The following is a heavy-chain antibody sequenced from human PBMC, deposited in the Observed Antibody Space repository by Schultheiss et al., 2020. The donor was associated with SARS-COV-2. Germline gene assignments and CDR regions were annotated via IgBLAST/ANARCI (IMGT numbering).Heavy chain of an antibody. D-gene: IGHD6-19*01. V-gene: IGHV3-23*01. Sequence: GGSLRLSCAASGFPFSNYAMTWIRQAPGKGLEGVAAISGSGGSTYYADSVKGRFTISRDNSKNTLYLQMNSLRAEDTAVYYCAKAPSIGWDWFDPWGQGTLVTVSS. CDR1: GFPFSNYA. J-gene: IGHJ5*02. CDR2: ISGSGGST. CDR3: AKAPSIGWDWFDP.